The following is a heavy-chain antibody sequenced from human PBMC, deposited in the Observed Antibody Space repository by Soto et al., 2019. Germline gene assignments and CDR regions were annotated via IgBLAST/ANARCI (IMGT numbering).Heavy chain of an antibody. J-gene: IGHJ6*03. CDR1: GGSISSSSYY. CDR3: ARLNSNSPFLISYYYYMDV. Sequence: QLQLQESGPGLVKPSETLSLTCTVSGGSISSSSYYWGWIRQPPGKGLEWIGSIYYSGSTYYNPSLKSRVTISVDTSKNQFSLKLSSVPAADTAVYYCARLNSNSPFLISYYYYMDVWGKGTTVTVSS. D-gene: IGHD4-4*01. CDR2: IYYSGST. V-gene: IGHV4-39*01.